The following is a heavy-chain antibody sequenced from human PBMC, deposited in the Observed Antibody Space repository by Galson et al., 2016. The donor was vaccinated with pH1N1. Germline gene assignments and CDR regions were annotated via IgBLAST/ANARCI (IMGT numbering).Heavy chain of an antibody. J-gene: IGHJ3*02. CDR1: GYRFTSYW. CDR3: ARRYDFGDYRGDAFDI. V-gene: IGHV5-51*03. D-gene: IGHD4-17*01. Sequence: QSGAEVKKPGESLKISCKASGYRFTSYWIAWVRQVPEKGLEWVGIVNPGGSTIRYSPPFQGQVTISSDKSINTAYLQWISLKASDTATYYCARRYDFGDYRGDAFDIWGQGTMVIVSS. CDR2: VNPGGSTI.